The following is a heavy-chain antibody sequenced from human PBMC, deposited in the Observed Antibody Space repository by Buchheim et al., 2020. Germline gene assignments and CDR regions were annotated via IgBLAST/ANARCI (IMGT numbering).Heavy chain of an antibody. CDR2: ISGSADST. V-gene: IGHV3-23*01. Sequence: EVQLLESGGGSVQPGGSLRLSCAASGFTFSSYAMSWVRQAPGKGLEWVSGISGSADSTYYADSVKGRFTISRDNSTKTLYLQMNSLRAEDTAVYYCAKDMDHLYGDLIYWGQGTL. J-gene: IGHJ4*02. D-gene: IGHD4-17*01. CDR1: GFTFSSYA. CDR3: AKDMDHLYGDLIY.